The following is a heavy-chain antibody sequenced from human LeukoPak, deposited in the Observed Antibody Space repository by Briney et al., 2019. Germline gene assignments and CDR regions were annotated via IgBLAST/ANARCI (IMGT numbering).Heavy chain of an antibody. V-gene: IGHV4-34*01. CDR3: ARERFLDNWFDP. CDR1: GGSFSGYY. CDR2: INHSGST. Sequence: SETLSLTCAVYGGSFSGYYWSWIRQPPGKGLEWIGEINHSGSTNYNPSLKSRVTISVDTSKNQFSLKPSSVTAADTAVYYCARERFLDNWFDPWGQGTLVTVSP. J-gene: IGHJ5*02. D-gene: IGHD3-3*01.